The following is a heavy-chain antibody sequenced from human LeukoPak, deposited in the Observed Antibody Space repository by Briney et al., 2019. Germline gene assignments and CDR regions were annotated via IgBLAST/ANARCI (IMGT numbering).Heavy chain of an antibody. J-gene: IGHJ6*02. D-gene: IGHD2-2*01. CDR2: IIPIFGSP. CDR1: GGTISSYA. Sequence: SVKVSCKASGGTISSYAISWLRQAPGQGLEWMGGIIPIFGSPSYPQKFQDRLTITADESTSTACMELSSLRFEDTAVYYCASRYCSTDSCRSSTYYYYGMDVWGQGATVTVSS. V-gene: IGHV1-69*01. CDR3: ASRYCSTDSCRSSTYYYYGMDV.